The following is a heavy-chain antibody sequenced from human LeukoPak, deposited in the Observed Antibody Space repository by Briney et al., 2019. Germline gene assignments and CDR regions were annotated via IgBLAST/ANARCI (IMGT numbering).Heavy chain of an antibody. CDR3: ATTIAAAGNEFDY. CDR1: GFTFSSYA. J-gene: IGHJ4*02. CDR2: ISSSSYI. Sequence: GGSLRLSCAASGFTFSSYAMSWVRQAPGKGLEWVSSISSSSYIYYADSVKGRFTISRDNAKNSLYLQMNSLRAEDTAVYYCATTIAAAGNEFDYWGQGTLVTVSS. V-gene: IGHV3-21*01. D-gene: IGHD6-13*01.